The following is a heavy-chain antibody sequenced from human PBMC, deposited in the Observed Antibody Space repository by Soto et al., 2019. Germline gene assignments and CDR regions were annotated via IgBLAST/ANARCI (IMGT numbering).Heavy chain of an antibody. CDR1: GFTFSSYA. Sequence: GGSLRLSCAASGFTFSSYAMSWVRQAPGKGLEWVSAISGSGGSTYYADSVKGRFTISRDNSKNTLDLKMNSLRAEDTAVYYCAKALWHYDILTGYAPAHFDYWGQGTLVTVSS. CDR3: AKALWHYDILTGYAPAHFDY. CDR2: ISGSGGST. J-gene: IGHJ4*02. D-gene: IGHD3-9*01. V-gene: IGHV3-23*01.